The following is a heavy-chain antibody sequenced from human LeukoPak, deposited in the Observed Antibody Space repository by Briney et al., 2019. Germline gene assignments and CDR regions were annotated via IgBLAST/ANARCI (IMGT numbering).Heavy chain of an antibody. D-gene: IGHD6-13*01. CDR1: GGSISSGGYS. J-gene: IGHJ2*01. V-gene: IGHV4-30-2*01. CDR2: IYHSGST. CDR3: ATNSAAAGYFDL. Sequence: PSQTLSLTCAVCGGSISSGGYSWSWIRQPPGKGLEWIGYIYHSGSTYYNPSLKSRVTISVDRSKNQFSLKLSSVTAADTAVYYCATNSAAAGYFDLWGRGTLVTVSS.